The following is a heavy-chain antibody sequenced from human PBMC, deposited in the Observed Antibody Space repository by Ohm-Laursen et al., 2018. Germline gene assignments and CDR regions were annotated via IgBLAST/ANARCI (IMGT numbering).Heavy chain of an antibody. V-gene: IGHV3-21*01. J-gene: IGHJ4*02. CDR1: GFTFRTYS. CDR2: ISSSSSYI. D-gene: IGHD2-2*01. CDR3: ARDDCSSTSCPDLDY. Sequence: SLRLSCAASGFTFRTYSMNWVRQAPGKGLEWVSSISSSSSYIYYADSVKGRFTISRDNAKNSLFLQMNSLRAEDTAVYYCARDDCSSTSCPDLDYWGQGTLVSVSS.